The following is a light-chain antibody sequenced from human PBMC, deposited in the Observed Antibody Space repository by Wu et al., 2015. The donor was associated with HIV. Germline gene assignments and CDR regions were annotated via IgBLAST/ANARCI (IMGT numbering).Light chain of an antibody. CDR2: DGS. J-gene: IGKJ4*01. Sequence: ILLTQSPATLSLSPGDRATLSCRASQSVSSYLAWYQQKPGQAPRLLIYDGSNRGTGIPARFSGSGSGTDFTLTISSVEPEDSAVYYCQQRSNWPPGLTFGGGTKVEIK. V-gene: IGKV3-11*01. CDR1: QSVSSY. CDR3: QQRSNWPPGLT.